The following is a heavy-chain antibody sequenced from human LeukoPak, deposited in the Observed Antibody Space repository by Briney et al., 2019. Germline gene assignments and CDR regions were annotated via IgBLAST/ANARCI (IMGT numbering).Heavy chain of an antibody. V-gene: IGHV3-23*01. D-gene: IGHD3-10*01. CDR1: GFTFSSYA. CDR3: ARGGPSYYYASGVQH. Sequence: PGGSLRLSCAASGFTFSSYAMSWVRQAPGKGLEWVSAISGSGGSTYYADSVKGRFTISRDNSKNTLYLQMNSLRAEDTAVYYCARGGPSYYYASGVQHWGQGTLVTVSS. CDR2: ISGSGGST. J-gene: IGHJ1*01.